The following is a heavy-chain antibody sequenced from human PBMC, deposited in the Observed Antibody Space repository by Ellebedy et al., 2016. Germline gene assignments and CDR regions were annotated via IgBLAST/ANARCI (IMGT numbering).Heavy chain of an antibody. CDR2: FSYDGTNK. J-gene: IGHJ4*02. V-gene: IGHV3-30-3*01. D-gene: IGHD1-26*01. CDR3: ARVTRQARGGATYLDN. CDR1: GFTFSTYT. Sequence: GGSLRLSXTASGFTFSTYTMHWVRQAPGKGLEWVALFSYDGTNKYYANSVKGRFTISRDNSKNTLYLQMNSLRAEDTAVYYCARVTRQARGGATYLDNWGQGTLVTVSS.